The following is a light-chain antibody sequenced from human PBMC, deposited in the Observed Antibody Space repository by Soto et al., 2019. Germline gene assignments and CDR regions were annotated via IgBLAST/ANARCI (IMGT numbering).Light chain of an antibody. J-gene: IGKJ3*01. CDR3: LQKDFYPFT. V-gene: IGKV3-20*01. CDR2: GAF. Sequence: EIVLTQSPGTLSLSPGERATLSCRASQNVSSNYLAWYQQRPGQAPRLLMYGAFIRATGIPDRISGSGSGTDFTVTISRLEPEDFATYYCLQKDFYPFTFGPGTKADIK. CDR1: QNVSSNY.